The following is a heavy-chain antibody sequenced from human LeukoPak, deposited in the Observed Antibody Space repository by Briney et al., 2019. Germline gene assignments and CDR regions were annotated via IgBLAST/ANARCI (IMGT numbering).Heavy chain of an antibody. Sequence: GGSLRLSCAASGFTVSSNYMSWVRQAPGKGLEWVSIIYSGGSTYYADSVKGRFTISRDNSKNTLYLQMNSLRAEDTAVYYCARGTMITYYYGMDVWSQGTTVTVSS. J-gene: IGHJ6*02. CDR3: ARGTMITYYYGMDV. V-gene: IGHV3-53*01. D-gene: IGHD3-16*01. CDR2: IYSGGST. CDR1: GFTVSSNY.